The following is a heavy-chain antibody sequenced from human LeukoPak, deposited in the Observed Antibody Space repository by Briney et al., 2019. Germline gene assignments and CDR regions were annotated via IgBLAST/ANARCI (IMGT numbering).Heavy chain of an antibody. V-gene: IGHV3-53*01. CDR1: GFTVSSNH. J-gene: IGHJ6*02. Sequence: QTGGSLRLSCAASGFTVSSNHMNWVRQAPGKGLEWVSVVYSGGSTYYADSVKGRFTISRDNSKNTLYLQMNSLRAEDTAVYYCARAPSYYYGMDVWGQGTTVTVSS. CDR2: VYSGGST. CDR3: ARAPSYYYGMDV.